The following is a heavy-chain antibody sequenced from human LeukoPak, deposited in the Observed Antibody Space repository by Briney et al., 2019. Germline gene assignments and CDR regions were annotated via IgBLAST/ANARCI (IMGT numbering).Heavy chain of an antibody. CDR1: AYSISRGYY. Sequence: SETLSLTCAVSAYSISRGYYWGWIRQPPGKGLEWIGSIFHSGTTYYNPSLKSRLSISVDTSKNQFSLKLSSVTAADTAVYYCARGPNRITMMIGDAFDIWGQGTMVTISS. D-gene: IGHD3-22*01. CDR3: ARGPNRITMMIGDAFDI. CDR2: IFHSGTT. V-gene: IGHV4-38-2*01. J-gene: IGHJ3*02.